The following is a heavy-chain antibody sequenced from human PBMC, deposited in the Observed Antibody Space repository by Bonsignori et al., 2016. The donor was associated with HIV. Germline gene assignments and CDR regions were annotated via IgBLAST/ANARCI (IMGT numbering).Heavy chain of an antibody. D-gene: IGHD2-2*01. J-gene: IGHJ6*03. CDR2: IFSNDEK. V-gene: IGHV2-26*02. CDR3: ARNIVVVPAAKDYYYYMDV. Sequence: WIRQPPGKALEWLAHIFSNDEKSYSTSLKSRLTISKDTSKSQVVLTMTNMDPVDTATYYCARNIVVVPAAKDYYYYMDVWGKGTTVTVSS.